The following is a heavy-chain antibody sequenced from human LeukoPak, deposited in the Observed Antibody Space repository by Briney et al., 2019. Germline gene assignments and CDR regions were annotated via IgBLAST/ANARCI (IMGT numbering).Heavy chain of an antibody. D-gene: IGHD3-22*01. CDR1: GFTFSSYA. CDR3: TRAAYYYDSSGYYFKYYYYYYGMDV. CDR2: IRSKAYGGTT. V-gene: IGHV3-49*04. Sequence: GGSLRLSCAASGFTFSSYAMSWVRQAPGKGLEWVGFIRSKAYGGTTEYAASVKGRFTISRADSKSIAYLQMNSLKPEDTAVYYCTRAAYYYDSSGYYFKYYYYYYGMDVWGQGTTVTVSS. J-gene: IGHJ6*02.